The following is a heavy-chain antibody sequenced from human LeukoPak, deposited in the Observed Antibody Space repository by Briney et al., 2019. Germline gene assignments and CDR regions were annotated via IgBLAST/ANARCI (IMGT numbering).Heavy chain of an antibody. Sequence: SETLSLTCAVYGGSFSGYYWSWIRQPQGKGLEWIGEINHSGSTNYNPSLKSRVTISVDTSKNQFSLKLSSVTAADTAVYYCARGSGYSYNWGQGTLVTVSS. D-gene: IGHD5-18*01. CDR2: INHSGST. V-gene: IGHV4-34*01. J-gene: IGHJ4*02. CDR3: ARGSGYSYN. CDR1: GGSFSGYY.